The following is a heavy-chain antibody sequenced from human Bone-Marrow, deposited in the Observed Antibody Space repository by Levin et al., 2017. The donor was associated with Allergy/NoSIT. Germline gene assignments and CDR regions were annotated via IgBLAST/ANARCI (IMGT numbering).Heavy chain of an antibody. CDR1: GYTFTNYA. V-gene: IGHV1-3*01. J-gene: IGHJ4*02. Sequence: ASVKVSCKASGYTFTNYAMYWVRQAPGQRLEWMAWINPGTGNTKYSQKFQGRVTITRDTSASTVYLEVSSLRSEDTAVFYCARDRQGMDYWGQGTLVTVSS. CDR3: ARDRQGMDY. CDR2: INPGTGNT.